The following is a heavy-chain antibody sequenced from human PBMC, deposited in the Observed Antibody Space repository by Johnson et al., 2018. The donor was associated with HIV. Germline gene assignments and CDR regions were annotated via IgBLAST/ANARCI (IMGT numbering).Heavy chain of an antibody. Sequence: VQLVESGGGVVQPGRSLRLSCAASGFTVSNNYMTWVRQAPGKGLEWVSLVYSGGSTYYADSVKGRFTISRDNAKNSLYLQMNSLRAEDTALYYCARRPNHDILTGKGGAFDIWGQGTMVTVSS. V-gene: IGHV3-66*04. CDR3: ARRPNHDILTGKGGAFDI. J-gene: IGHJ3*02. CDR2: VYSGGST. CDR1: GFTVSNNY. D-gene: IGHD3-9*01.